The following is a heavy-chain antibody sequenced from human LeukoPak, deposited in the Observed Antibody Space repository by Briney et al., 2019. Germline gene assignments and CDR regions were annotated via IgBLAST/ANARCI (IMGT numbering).Heavy chain of an antibody. V-gene: IGHV3-64*01. J-gene: IGHJ4*02. CDR2: ISSNGGST. CDR3: ARGVGTTMGHDY. CDR1: GFTFSTYA. D-gene: IGHD1-26*01. Sequence: PGGSLRLSCAASGFTFSTYAMHWVRQAPGKGLEYVSAISSNGGSTYYANSVKGRFTISRDNSKNTVHLQIVSLRAEDMAVYYCARGVGTTMGHDYWGQGTLVTVSS.